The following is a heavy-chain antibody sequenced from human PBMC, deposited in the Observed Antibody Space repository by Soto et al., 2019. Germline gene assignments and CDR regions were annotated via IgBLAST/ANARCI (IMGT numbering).Heavy chain of an antibody. CDR3: ARGSSSSWYEAGFSLDY. CDR2: ISYDGSNK. Sequence: QVQLVESGGGVVQPGRFLRLSCAASGFTFSSYAMHWVRQAPGKGLEWVAVISYDGSNKYYADSVKGRFTISRDNSKNTLYLQMNSLRAEDTAVYYCARGSSSSWYEAGFSLDYWGQGTLVTVSS. CDR1: GFTFSSYA. D-gene: IGHD6-13*01. V-gene: IGHV3-30-3*01. J-gene: IGHJ4*02.